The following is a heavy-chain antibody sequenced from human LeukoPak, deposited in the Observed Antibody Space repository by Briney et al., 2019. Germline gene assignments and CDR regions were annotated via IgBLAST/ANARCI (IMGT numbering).Heavy chain of an antibody. CDR2: IYYSGAT. CDR3: ARGMGYDSSGYYGYYFDY. Sequence: SETLSLTCTVSGGSVSSGSYYWSWFRQPPGKGLEWIGYIYYSGATNYNSSLKSRVTISIDTSKNQFSLRLISVTAADTAVYYCARGMGYDSSGYYGYYFDYWGQGTLVTVSS. V-gene: IGHV4-61*01. CDR1: GGSVSSGSYY. J-gene: IGHJ4*02. D-gene: IGHD3-22*01.